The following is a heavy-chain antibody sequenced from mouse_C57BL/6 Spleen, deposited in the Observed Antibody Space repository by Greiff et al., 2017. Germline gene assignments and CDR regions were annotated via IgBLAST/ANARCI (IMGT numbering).Heavy chain of an antibody. CDR3: ARLFITTVRDAMDY. V-gene: IGHV1-82*01. Sequence: QVQLQQSGPELVKPGASVKISCKASGYAFSSSWMNWVKQRPGKGLEWIGRIYPGDGDTNYNGKFKGKATLTADKSSSTAYMQLSSLTSEYSAVYFCARLFITTVRDAMDYWGQGTSVTVSS. J-gene: IGHJ4*01. D-gene: IGHD1-1*01. CDR1: GYAFSSSW. CDR2: IYPGDGDT.